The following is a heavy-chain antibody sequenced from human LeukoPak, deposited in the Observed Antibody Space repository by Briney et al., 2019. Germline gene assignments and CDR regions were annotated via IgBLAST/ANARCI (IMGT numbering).Heavy chain of an antibody. J-gene: IGHJ6*02. CDR2: IYPGDSDT. D-gene: IGHD6-13*01. V-gene: IGHV5-51*01. Sequence: GESLKISCKGSGYSFTSYWIGWVRQMPGKGLEWMGIIYPGDSDTRYSPSFRGQVTISADKSISTAYLQWSSLKASDTAMYYCARSIAAADPYYYYGMDVWGQGTTVTVSS. CDR3: ARSIAAADPYYYYGMDV. CDR1: GYSFTSYW.